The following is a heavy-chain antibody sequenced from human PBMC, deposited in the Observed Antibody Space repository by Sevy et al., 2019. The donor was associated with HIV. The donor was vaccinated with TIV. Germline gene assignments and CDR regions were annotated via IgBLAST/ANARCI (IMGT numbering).Heavy chain of an antibody. CDR3: ARERAAMVSYWFDP. CDR1: GFTFGSYW. CDR2: IKQAGSEK. J-gene: IGHJ5*02. Sequence: GGSLRLSCTASGFTFGSYWMSWVRQAPGKGLEWVANIKQAGSEKYYVDSVKGRFTVSRDNAKNSLYLQMNSLRAEDTAVYYCARERAAMVSYWFDPWGQGTLVTVSS. D-gene: IGHD5-18*01. V-gene: IGHV3-7*01.